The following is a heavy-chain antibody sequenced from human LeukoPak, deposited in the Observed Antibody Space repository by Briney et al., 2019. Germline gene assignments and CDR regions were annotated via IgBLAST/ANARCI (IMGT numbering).Heavy chain of an antibody. CDR3: VKDSGYSSGWPNCFDY. J-gene: IGHJ4*02. Sequence: GRSVRLFCAASGFTFSIFGMHWVREAPGKALEWVAVISYDGSNKYYADSVKRRFNISREIHENTLYLQMSSLRAEDTAVYYCVKDSGYSSGWPNCFDYWGQGTLVTVSS. CDR1: GFTFSIFG. D-gene: IGHD6-19*01. CDR2: ISYDGSNK. V-gene: IGHV3-30*18.